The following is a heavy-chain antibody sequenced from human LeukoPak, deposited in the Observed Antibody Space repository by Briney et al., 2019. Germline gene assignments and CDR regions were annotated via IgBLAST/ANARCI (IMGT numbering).Heavy chain of an antibody. CDR3: ARVRGPTVITWYFDL. V-gene: IGHV3-48*01. CDR1: GFTFSTHG. J-gene: IGHJ2*01. CDR2: ISPRSATI. Sequence: PGGSLRLSCGASGFTFSTHGMICVRQAPGKGLEWVSYISPRSATIYYSDSVKGRFTISRDDARNSLFLQMHSLRAGDTAVYYCARVRGPTVITWYFDLWGRGTLVTVSS. D-gene: IGHD4-17*01.